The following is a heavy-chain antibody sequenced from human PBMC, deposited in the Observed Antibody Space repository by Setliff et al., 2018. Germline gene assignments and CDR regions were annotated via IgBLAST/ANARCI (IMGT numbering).Heavy chain of an antibody. Sequence: PGGSLRLSCAASGFTFSAYWMSWVRQAPGKGLEWVANIKQDGSEKYYVDSVKGRFTISRDNTKTSLYLQMNSLRAEDTATYYCARGDTIFGVIINWGGNDAFDIWGQGTMVTVSS. J-gene: IGHJ3*02. CDR3: ARGDTIFGVIINWGGNDAFDI. CDR2: IKQDGSEK. CDR1: GFTFSAYW. V-gene: IGHV3-7*01. D-gene: IGHD3-3*01.